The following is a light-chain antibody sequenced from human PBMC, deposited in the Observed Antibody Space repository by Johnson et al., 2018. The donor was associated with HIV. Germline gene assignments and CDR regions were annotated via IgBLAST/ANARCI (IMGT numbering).Light chain of an antibody. Sequence: QSVLTQPPSVSAAPGQKVTISCSGSNSNIGNNYVSWYQQLPGTAPKLLIYENNKRPSGIPDRFSGSKSGPSATLGITGLQTGDEADYYCGTWDSSLSAGYVFGTGTKVTVL. CDR1: NSNIGNNY. J-gene: IGLJ1*01. CDR2: ENN. V-gene: IGLV1-51*02. CDR3: GTWDSSLSAGYV.